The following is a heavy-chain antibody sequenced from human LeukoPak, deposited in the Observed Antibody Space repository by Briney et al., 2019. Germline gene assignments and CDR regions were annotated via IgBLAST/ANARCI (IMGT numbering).Heavy chain of an antibody. Sequence: GGSLRLSCAASGFTFSSSAMGWVRQAPGKGLEWVSAISNNGGYTYYADSVQDRFTISRDNSKSTLCLQMNSLRAEDTAVYYCAKQLGYCSDGSCYFPYWGQGTLVTVSS. CDR2: ISNNGGYT. CDR1: GFTFSSSA. V-gene: IGHV3-23*01. J-gene: IGHJ4*02. CDR3: AKQLGYCSDGSCYFPY. D-gene: IGHD2-15*01.